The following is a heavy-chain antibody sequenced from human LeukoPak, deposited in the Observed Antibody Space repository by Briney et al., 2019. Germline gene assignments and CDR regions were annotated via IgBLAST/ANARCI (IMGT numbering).Heavy chain of an antibody. V-gene: IGHV3-48*03. CDR2: ISSSGSTI. J-gene: IGHJ4*02. D-gene: IGHD2-15*01. CDR3: ARLWAPYCSGGSCYSGNFDY. CDR1: GFTFSSYE. Sequence: GGSLRLSCAASGFTFSSYEMNWVRQAPGKGLEWVSYISSSGSTIHYADSVKGRFTISRDSAKNSLYLQMNSLRAEDTAVYYCARLWAPYCSGGSCYSGNFDYWGQGTLVTVSS.